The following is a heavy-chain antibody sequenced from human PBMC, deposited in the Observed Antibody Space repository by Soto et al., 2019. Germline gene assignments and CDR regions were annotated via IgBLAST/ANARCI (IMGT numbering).Heavy chain of an antibody. CDR2: ISNNGAHT. D-gene: IGHD6-13*01. V-gene: IGHV3-64*01. CDR1: EFTSRNYE. J-gene: IGHJ6*03. Sequence: WVSIRVSSGAAEFTSRNYETHWVSKNPGKGLEYVSGISNNGAHTDYAKSVKGRFTISRDNSENTLYLQMGSLRAEDMALYYCARRGYGSRWPNVYMDVWGKGTTVTVSS. CDR3: ARRGYGSRWPNVYMDV.